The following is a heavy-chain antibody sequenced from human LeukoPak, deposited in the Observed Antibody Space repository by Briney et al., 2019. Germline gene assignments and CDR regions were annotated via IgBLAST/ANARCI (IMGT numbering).Heavy chain of an antibody. CDR3: VKDYSTIVRGVDT. V-gene: IGHV3-9*01. CDR1: GFTFDDYA. D-gene: IGHD3-10*01. J-gene: IGHJ5*02. CDR2: ISWNSGIV. Sequence: PGGSLRLSCAASGFTFDDYAMHWVRQAPGKGLEWVSGISWNSGIVDYADSVKGRFTISRDNAKNSLYLQMNSLRAEDTALYYCVKDYSTIVRGVDTWGQGTLVTVSS.